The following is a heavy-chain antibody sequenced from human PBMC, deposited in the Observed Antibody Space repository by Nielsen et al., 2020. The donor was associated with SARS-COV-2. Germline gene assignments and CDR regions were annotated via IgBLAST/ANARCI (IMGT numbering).Heavy chain of an antibody. CDR2: IYPGDSDT. CDR3: ARLVWDYYYDSSGYYVNSFDP. D-gene: IGHD3-22*01. J-gene: IGHJ5*02. V-gene: IGHV5-51*01. Sequence: VRQMPGKGLEWMGIIYPGDSDTRYSPSFQGQVTISADKSISTAYLQWSSLKASDTAKYYCARLVWDYYYDSSGYYVNSFDPWGQGTLVTVSS.